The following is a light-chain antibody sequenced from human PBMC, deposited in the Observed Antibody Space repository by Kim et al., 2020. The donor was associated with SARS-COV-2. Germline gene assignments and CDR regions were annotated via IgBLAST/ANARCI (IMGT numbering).Light chain of an antibody. Sequence: SYELTQPPSVSVSPGQTASITCSGDGLGHKYVCWYRHKPGQSPEVVIYQDTQRPSGIPERFSGSNSGNTATLTISGTQDVDEADYYCQVWDSSTMVFGGG. V-gene: IGLV3-1*01. CDR3: QVWDSSTMV. CDR2: QDT. CDR1: GLGHKY. J-gene: IGLJ2*01.